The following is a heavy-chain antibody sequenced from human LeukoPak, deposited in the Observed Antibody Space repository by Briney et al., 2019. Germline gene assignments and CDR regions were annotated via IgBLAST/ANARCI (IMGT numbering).Heavy chain of an antibody. CDR1: GFTFSSYS. CDR2: ISGSGGST. Sequence: GGSLRLSCAASGFTFSSYSMNWVRQAPGKGLEWVSAISGSGGSTYYADSVKGRFTISRDNSKNTLYLQMNSLRAEDTAVYYCAKSEPPGIAAAGTDYWGQGTLVTVSS. V-gene: IGHV3-23*01. D-gene: IGHD6-13*01. CDR3: AKSEPPGIAAAGTDY. J-gene: IGHJ4*02.